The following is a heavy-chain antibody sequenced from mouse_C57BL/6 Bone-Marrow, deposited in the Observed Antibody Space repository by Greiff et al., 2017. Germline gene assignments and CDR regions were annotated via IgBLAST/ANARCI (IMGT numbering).Heavy chain of an antibody. V-gene: IGHV1-9*01. CDR3: ARGLYYGNYGSFAY. D-gene: IGHD2-1*01. Sequence: LVESGAELMKPGASVKLSCKATGYTFTGYWIEWVKQRPGHGLEWIGEILPGSGSTNYNEKFKGKATFTADTSSNTAYMQLSSLTTEDSAIYYCARGLYYGNYGSFAYWGQGTLVTVSA. CDR2: ILPGSGST. J-gene: IGHJ3*01. CDR1: GYTFTGYW.